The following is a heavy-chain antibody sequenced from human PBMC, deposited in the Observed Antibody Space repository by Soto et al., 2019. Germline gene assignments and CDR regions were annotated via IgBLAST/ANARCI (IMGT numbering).Heavy chain of an antibody. D-gene: IGHD3-10*01. V-gene: IGHV3-33*01. CDR2: IWYDGSNK. J-gene: IGHJ6*02. CDR3: ARVRMNYGMDV. CDR1: GFTFSSYG. Sequence: QVQLVESGGGVVQPGRSLRLSCAASGFTFSSYGMHWVRQAPGKGLEWVAVIWYDGSNKYYADSVKGRFTISRDNSKNTLYLQMNILRAEDTAVYYCARVRMNYGMDVWGQGTTVTVSS.